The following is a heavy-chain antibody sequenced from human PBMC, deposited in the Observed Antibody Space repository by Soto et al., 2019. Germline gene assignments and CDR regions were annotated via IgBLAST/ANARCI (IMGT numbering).Heavy chain of an antibody. D-gene: IGHD2-2*01. CDR3: ARDRAIVVVPAALGEVDV. V-gene: IGHV3-11*01. Sequence: GGSLRLSCAASGFTFSDYYMSWIRQAPGKGLEWVSYISSSGSTIYYADSVKGRFTISRDNAKNSLYLQMNSLRAEDTAVYYCARDRAIVVVPAALGEVDVWGKGTTVTVSS. CDR1: GFTFSDYY. J-gene: IGHJ6*04. CDR2: ISSSGSTI.